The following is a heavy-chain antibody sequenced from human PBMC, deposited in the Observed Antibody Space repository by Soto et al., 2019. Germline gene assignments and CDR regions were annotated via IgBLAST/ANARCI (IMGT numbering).Heavy chain of an antibody. CDR2: IRHNGDT. CDR1: GGSFTDYK. V-gene: IGHV4-34*01. D-gene: IGHD4-17*01. J-gene: IGHJ5*02. CDR3: AGGPDYGDYDA. Sequence: QVQLRQWGAGRLKPSETLSLTCVVSGGSFTDYKWTWIRQSPGKGLEWIGEIRHNGDTDSKPSLRSRLTMSLDTSKNQFSLHLSSVTSADTAVYFCAGGPDYGDYDAWGQGTLVTVSS.